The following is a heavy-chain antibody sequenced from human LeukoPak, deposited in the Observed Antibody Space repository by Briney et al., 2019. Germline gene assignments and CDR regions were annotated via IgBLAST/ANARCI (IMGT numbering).Heavy chain of an antibody. Sequence: ASVKVSCKASGYTFSTYDINWVRQATGQGLEWMGWMSPERGYTGYAQKFQGRVTMTRDTSISTAYMELNNLRSDDTAVYYCARTNLADWGGDCETDAFDIWGQGTMVTVSS. V-gene: IGHV1-8*01. D-gene: IGHD2-21*02. CDR2: MSPERGYT. CDR1: GYTFSTYD. CDR3: ARTNLADWGGDCETDAFDI. J-gene: IGHJ3*02.